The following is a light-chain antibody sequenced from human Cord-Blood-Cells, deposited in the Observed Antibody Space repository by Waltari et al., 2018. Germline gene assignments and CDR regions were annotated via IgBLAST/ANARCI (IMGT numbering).Light chain of an antibody. J-gene: IGLJ2*01. CDR1: SLRRYY. CDR3: NSRDSSGNHVV. Sequence: SSELPQDPAVSVALGQTVRIPSQGDSLRRYYASCYQQKSGQAPVLVIYGKNNRPAGIPDRFSGSSSGNTASLTITGAQAEDEADYYCNSRDSSGNHVVFGGGTKLTVL. CDR2: GKN. V-gene: IGLV3-19*01.